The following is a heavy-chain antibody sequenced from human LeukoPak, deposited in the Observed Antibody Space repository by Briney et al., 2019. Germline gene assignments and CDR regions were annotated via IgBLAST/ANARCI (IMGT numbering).Heavy chain of an antibody. CDR1: GGSISSGGYY. CDR3: ARTAGRQLVPDY. V-gene: IGHV4-31*03. Sequence: SQTLSLTCTVSGGSISSGGYYWSWIRQHPGKGLEWIGYIYYSGSTYYNPSLKSRVTISVDTSKNQFSLKLSSVTAADTAVYYCARTAGRQLVPDYWGQGTLVTVSS. CDR2: IYYSGST. D-gene: IGHD6-13*01. J-gene: IGHJ4*02.